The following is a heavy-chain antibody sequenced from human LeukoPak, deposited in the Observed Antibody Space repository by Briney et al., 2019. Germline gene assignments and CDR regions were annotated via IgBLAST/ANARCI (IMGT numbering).Heavy chain of an antibody. CDR3: ARRLLYYFDS. CDR2: VSYGEST. Sequence: SETLSLTCTVSGGFIGSSNYFWDWIRHSPGKGLEWIGTVSYGESTYSNPSLKSRVAKSVDRSKTQFSLNVNSVTSADTAVYYCARRLLYYFDSWGQGILVTVSS. V-gene: IGHV4-39*01. CDR1: GGFIGSSNYF. J-gene: IGHJ4*02. D-gene: IGHD2/OR15-2a*01.